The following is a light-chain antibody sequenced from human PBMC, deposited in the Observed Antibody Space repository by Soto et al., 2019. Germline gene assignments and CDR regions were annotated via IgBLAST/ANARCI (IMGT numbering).Light chain of an antibody. CDR3: QSYDSSLSGYV. J-gene: IGLJ1*01. CDR2: GNS. V-gene: IGLV1-40*01. CDR1: SSNIGAGYD. Sequence: VLTQPPSVSGAPGQRVTISCTGSSSNIGAGYDVHWYQQLPGTAPKLLIYGNSNRPSGVPDRFSGSKSGTPASLAITGLQAEDEADYYCQSYDSSLSGYVFGTGTKVTVL.